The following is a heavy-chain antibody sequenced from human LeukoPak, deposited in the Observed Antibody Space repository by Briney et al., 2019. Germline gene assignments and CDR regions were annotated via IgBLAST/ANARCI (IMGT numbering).Heavy chain of an antibody. V-gene: IGHV4-30-4*01. J-gene: IGHJ4*02. D-gene: IGHD3-22*01. Sequence: KASETLSLTCTVSGGSISSGDYYWSWIRQPPGKGLEWIGYIYYSGSTYYNPSLKSRVTISVDTSKNQFSLKLSSVTAADTAVYYCARGAYYYDSSGYYDPFDYWGQGTLVTVSS. CDR3: ARGAYYYDSSGYYDPFDY. CDR1: GGSISSGDYY. CDR2: IYYSGST.